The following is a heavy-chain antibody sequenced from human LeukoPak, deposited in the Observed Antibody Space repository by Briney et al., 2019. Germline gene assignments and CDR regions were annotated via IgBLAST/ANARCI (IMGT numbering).Heavy chain of an antibody. V-gene: IGHV1-18*01. J-gene: IGHJ5*02. Sequence: GASVKVSCKASGYTFTSFGILWVRQAPGQGLEWMGWISTYNGATNYAQNLQTRVTMTTDTSTSTAYMELRSLRSDDTAVYYCARAVVVASAIRWFDPWGQGTLVTVSS. CDR2: ISTYNGAT. CDR3: ARAVVVASAIRWFDP. D-gene: IGHD2-2*01. CDR1: GYTFTSFG.